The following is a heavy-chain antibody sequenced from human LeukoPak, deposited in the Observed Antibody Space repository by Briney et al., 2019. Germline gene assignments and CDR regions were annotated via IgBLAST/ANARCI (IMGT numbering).Heavy chain of an antibody. V-gene: IGHV3-20*04. Sequence: GGSLRLSCAASGFTFTTFGFHWVRQAPGKGLEWVSGINWNGGSAGYADSVKGRFTISRDNAKNSLYLQMNSLRAEDTALYYCARSPLYGSGTFGLGQDYWGQGTLVTVSS. CDR2: INWNGGSA. CDR3: ARSPLYGSGTFGLGQDY. CDR1: GFTFTTFG. J-gene: IGHJ4*02. D-gene: IGHD3-10*01.